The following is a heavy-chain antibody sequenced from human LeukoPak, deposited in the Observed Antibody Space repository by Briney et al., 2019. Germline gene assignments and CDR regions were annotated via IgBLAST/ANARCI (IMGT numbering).Heavy chain of an antibody. V-gene: IGHV3-23*01. CDR1: GGTLSNSA. J-gene: IGHJ4*02. D-gene: IGHD3-10*01. CDR3: ARAYAASRGVNFDN. CDR2: VSGGGSAI. Sequence: AGSLRLSCSAAGGTLSNSAECWVGQAQQQGPEWLSIVSGGGSAIYYAASVTGRFTISSVTSHNTLYMQMTSLRTEDTALYYCARAYAASRGVNFDNWGQGTLVTVSS.